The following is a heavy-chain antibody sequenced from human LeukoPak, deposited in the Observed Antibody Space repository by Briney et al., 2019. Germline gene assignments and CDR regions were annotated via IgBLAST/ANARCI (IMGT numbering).Heavy chain of an antibody. CDR1: GGSFSGYY. V-gene: IGHV4-34*01. J-gene: IGHJ6*04. Sequence: PSETLSLTCAVYGGSFSGYYWSWIRQPPGKGLEWIGEINHSGSTNYNPSLKSRVTISVDTSKNQFSLKLSPVTAADTAVYYCARTRRPGGYYGMDVWGKGTTVTVSS. D-gene: IGHD1-14*01. CDR2: INHSGST. CDR3: ARTRRPGGYYGMDV.